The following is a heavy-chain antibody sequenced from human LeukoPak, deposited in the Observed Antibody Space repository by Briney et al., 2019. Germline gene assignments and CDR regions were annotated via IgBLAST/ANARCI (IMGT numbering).Heavy chain of an antibody. CDR1: GFTVSSNY. CDR3: ARNTYYDYVWGSCPDY. Sequence: GGSLRLSCAASGFTVSSNYMSWVRQAPGKGLEWVSVIYSGGSTYYADSVKGRFTISRDNSKNTLYLQMNSLRAEDTAVYYCARNTYYDYVWGSCPDYWGQGTLVTVSS. V-gene: IGHV3-66*01. D-gene: IGHD3-16*01. J-gene: IGHJ4*02. CDR2: IYSGGST.